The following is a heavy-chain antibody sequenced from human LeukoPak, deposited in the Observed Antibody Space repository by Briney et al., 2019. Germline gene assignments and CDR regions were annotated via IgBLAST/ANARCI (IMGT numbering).Heavy chain of an antibody. CDR3: ARGMDESGDYDYMDV. CDR1: GGTFSSYA. J-gene: IGHJ6*03. Sequence: GASVKVSCKASGGTFSSYAISWVRQSPGQGLEWMGGIIPIFGTANYAQKFQGRVTITADESTSTAYMELSSLRSEDTAVYYCARGMDESGDYDYMDVWGKGTTVTVSS. CDR2: IIPIFGTA. V-gene: IGHV1-69*01. D-gene: IGHD7-27*01.